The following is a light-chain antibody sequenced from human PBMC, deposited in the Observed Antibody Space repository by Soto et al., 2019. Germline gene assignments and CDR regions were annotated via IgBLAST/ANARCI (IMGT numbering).Light chain of an antibody. CDR1: SSDIGGYNY. V-gene: IGLV2-14*03. J-gene: IGLJ1*01. CDR2: DVS. CDR3: SSYRASGTTHNV. Sequence: QSALTQPASLSGSPGRSITISCTGNSSDIGGYNYVSWYQQHPGKAPKLMISDVSNRPSGVSNRFSGSKSGNTASLTISGLQAEDEADYYCSSYRASGTTHNVFGTGTKVTVL.